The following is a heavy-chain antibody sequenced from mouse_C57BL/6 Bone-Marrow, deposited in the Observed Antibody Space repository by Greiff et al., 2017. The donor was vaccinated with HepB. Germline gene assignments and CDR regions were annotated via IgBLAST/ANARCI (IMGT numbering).Heavy chain of an antibody. CDR1: GYTFTSYW. Sequence: QVQLQQPGAELVKPGASVKLSCKASGYTFTSYWMQWVKQRPGQGLEWIGEIDPSDSYTNYNQKFKGKATLTVDTSSSTAYMQRSSLTSEDSAVYYCARVYYGLLAYWGQGTLVTVSA. D-gene: IGHD1-1*01. CDR2: IDPSDSYT. V-gene: IGHV1-50*01. J-gene: IGHJ3*01. CDR3: ARVYYGLLAY.